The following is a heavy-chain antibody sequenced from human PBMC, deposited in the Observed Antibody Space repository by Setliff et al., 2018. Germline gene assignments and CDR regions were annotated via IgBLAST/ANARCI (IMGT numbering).Heavy chain of an antibody. CDR1: GGSISSNTYY. CDR3: ARVATAMLDAFDI. D-gene: IGHD5-18*01. J-gene: IGHJ3*02. CDR2: ISYSGST. Sequence: SETLSLTCTVSGGSISSNTYYWSWIRQHPGKGLEWIGYISYSGSTYYNPSLKSRVSISIDTSKNQFSLDLSSVTAADTAVYYCARVATAMLDAFDIWGQGTMVTVSS. V-gene: IGHV4-31*03.